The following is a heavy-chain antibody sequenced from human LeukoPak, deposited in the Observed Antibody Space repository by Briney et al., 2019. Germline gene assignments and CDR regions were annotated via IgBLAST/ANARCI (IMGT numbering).Heavy chain of an antibody. CDR2: ISAYSRKT. Sequence: GASVKVSCKASGYTFTNYGISWVRQAPGQGLEWVGWISAYSRKTNYAQKLQGRVTMTTDTSTTTAYTELRSLRAGDAAVYYCGRXLGXXPDTLKXSXYWGQGTXVTVS. CDR3: GRXLGXXPDTLKXSXY. J-gene: IGHJ4*02. V-gene: IGHV1-18*01. CDR1: GYTFTNYG.